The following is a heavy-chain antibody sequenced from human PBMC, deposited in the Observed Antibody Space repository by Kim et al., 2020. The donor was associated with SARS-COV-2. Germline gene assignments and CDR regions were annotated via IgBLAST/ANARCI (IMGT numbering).Heavy chain of an antibody. CDR2: IHYRGSA. V-gene: IGHV4-39*01. J-gene: IGHJ6*04. CDR1: GASLSSDGYY. D-gene: IGHD2-21*01. CDR3: ARRGSLGFGRGGGCHDTVTDD. Sequence: SETLSLTCTVSGASLSSDGYYWGWIRQPPGMGLEWIGSIHYRGSASYSPSLKGRVTFSVDTSKNQLSLRLRSLTAEDTAVYYCARRGSLGFGRGGGCHDTVTDDWGKGSQVSVSS.